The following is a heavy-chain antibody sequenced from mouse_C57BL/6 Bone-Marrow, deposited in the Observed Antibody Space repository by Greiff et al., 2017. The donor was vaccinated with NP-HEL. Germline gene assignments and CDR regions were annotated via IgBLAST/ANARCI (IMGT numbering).Heavy chain of an antibody. Sequence: QVQLKESGAELVKPGASVKISCKASGYAFSSYWMNWVKQRPGKGLEWIGQIYPGDGDTNYNGKFKGKATLTADKSSSTAYMQLSSLTSEDSAVYFCAGWGVYYPFAYWGQGTLVTVSA. V-gene: IGHV1-80*01. CDR2: IYPGDGDT. J-gene: IGHJ3*01. D-gene: IGHD2-1*01. CDR3: AGWGVYYPFAY. CDR1: GYAFSSYW.